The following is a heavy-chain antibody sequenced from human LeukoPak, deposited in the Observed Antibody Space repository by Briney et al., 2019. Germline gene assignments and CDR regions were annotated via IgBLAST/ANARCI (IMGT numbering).Heavy chain of an antibody. J-gene: IGHJ4*02. CDR3: ASRRCSSTSCYIDY. CDR1: GGSFSGYY. Sequence: SETLSLTCAAYGGSFSGYYWSWIRQPPGKGLEWIGEINHSGSTNYNPSLKSRVTISVDTSKNQFSLKLSSVTAADTAVYYCASRRCSSTSCYIDYWGQGTLVTVSS. D-gene: IGHD2-2*02. V-gene: IGHV4-34*01. CDR2: INHSGST.